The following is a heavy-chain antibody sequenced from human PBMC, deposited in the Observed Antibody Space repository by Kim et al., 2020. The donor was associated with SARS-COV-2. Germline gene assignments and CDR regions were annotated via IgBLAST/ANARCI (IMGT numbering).Heavy chain of an antibody. CDR1: GFTFSGSA. J-gene: IGHJ3*02. CDR2: IRTKANSHAT. V-gene: IGHV3-73*01. CDR3: SRVPGNSNSWWDAFDI. Sequence: GGSLRLSCAASGFTFSGSAMHWVRQASGKGLEWVGRIRTKANSHATAYAASVKGRFAISRDDSKNTAYLQMNSLKTEDTAMYYCSRVPGNSNSWWDAFDIWGQGTMVTVSS. D-gene: IGHD6-13*01.